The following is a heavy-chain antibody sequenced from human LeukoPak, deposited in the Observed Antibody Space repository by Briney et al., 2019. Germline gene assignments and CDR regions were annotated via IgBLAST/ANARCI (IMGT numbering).Heavy chain of an antibody. CDR1: GFSLSTSGMR. Sequence: ESGPALVKPTQTLTLTCTFSGFSLSTSGMRASWIRQPPGKALEWLARIDWDDDKFYSTSLKTRLTISKDTSKNQVVLIMANMDPVDKATYYCAGGDSSGYYYNYWGQGTLVTVSS. D-gene: IGHD3-22*01. CDR3: AGGDSSGYYYNY. CDR2: IDWDDDK. V-gene: IGHV2-70*04. J-gene: IGHJ4*02.